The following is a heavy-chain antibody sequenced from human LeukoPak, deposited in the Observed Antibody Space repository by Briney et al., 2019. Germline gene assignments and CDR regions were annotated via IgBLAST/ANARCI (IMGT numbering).Heavy chain of an antibody. CDR1: GYTFTGYY. Sequence: GASVEVSCKASGYTFTGYYMHWVRQAPGQGLEWMGWINPHSGGTNSAQKFQGRVTMTRDTSISTAYMEVSRLRSDDTAVYYCARAVAVAGTVAFDIWGQGTMVTVSS. CDR3: ARAVAVAGTVAFDI. J-gene: IGHJ3*02. D-gene: IGHD6-19*01. CDR2: INPHSGGT. V-gene: IGHV1-2*02.